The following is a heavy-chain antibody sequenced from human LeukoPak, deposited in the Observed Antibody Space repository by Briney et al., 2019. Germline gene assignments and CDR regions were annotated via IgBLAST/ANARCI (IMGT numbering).Heavy chain of an antibody. J-gene: IGHJ4*02. CDR1: GFTFNTYT. Sequence: PGGSLRLSCAASGFTFNTYTMNWVRQAPGKGLEWVSSISTSSSYIYYADSVKGRFTISRDNAKNSLFLQVNSLRAEDTAVYYCARDGDILTGHYKFYFDYWGQGSLVTVSS. V-gene: IGHV3-21*01. CDR3: ARDGDILTGHYKFYFDY. D-gene: IGHD3-9*01. CDR2: ISTSSSYI.